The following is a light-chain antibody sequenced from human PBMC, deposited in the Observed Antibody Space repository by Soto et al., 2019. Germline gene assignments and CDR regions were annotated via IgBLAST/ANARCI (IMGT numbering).Light chain of an antibody. V-gene: IGKV3-11*01. CDR2: DAS. J-gene: IGKJ3*01. CDR3: QQRSDWPVT. CDR1: QSVRTS. Sequence: EIVLTQSPATLSLSPGERATLSCRASQSVRTSLAWYQQKPDQAPRLLIYDASNRATGIPARFSGSGSGTDFTLTISRLEPEDFAFYYCQQRSDWPVTFGPGTTVDNK.